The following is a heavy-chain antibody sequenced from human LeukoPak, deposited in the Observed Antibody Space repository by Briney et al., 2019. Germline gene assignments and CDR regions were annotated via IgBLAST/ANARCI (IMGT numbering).Heavy chain of an antibody. CDR1: GFSFSNYC. CDR3: ATDPPTPDY. J-gene: IGHJ4*02. CDR2: ISGSGSST. Sequence: GGSLRLSCVAYGFSFSNYCMSWVRQAPGKGPEWASAISGSGSSTYYADSVKGRFTISRDNSKNTLYLQMNSLRAEDTAIYYCATDPPTPDYWGQGTLVTVSS. V-gene: IGHV3-23*01.